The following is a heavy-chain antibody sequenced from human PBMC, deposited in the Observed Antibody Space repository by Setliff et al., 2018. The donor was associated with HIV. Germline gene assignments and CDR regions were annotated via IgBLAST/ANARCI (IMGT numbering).Heavy chain of an antibody. CDR2: ITRGGSTE. J-gene: IGHJ2*01. V-gene: IGHV3-20*04. CDR1: GFTIDNYG. CDR3: ARGRGVFDL. Sequence: GGSLRLSCVASGFTIDNYGMGWVRQAPGKGPEWVSGITRGGSTETYVDSVEGRFTISRDNSKYLVYLQMANLRVEDTAVYFCARGRGVFDLWGRGTLVTVSS. D-gene: IGHD2-8*01.